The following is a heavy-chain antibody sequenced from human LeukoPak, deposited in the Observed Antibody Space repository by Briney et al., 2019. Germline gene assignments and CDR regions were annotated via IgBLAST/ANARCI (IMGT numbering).Heavy chain of an antibody. CDR2: IYYSGST. J-gene: IGHJ4*02. CDR3: ARSRGYSYGTTFLDY. D-gene: IGHD5-18*01. CDR1: GGSISSGGYY. V-gene: IGHV4-61*08. Sequence: SQTLSLTCTVSGGSISSGGYYWSWIRQPPGKGLEWIGYIYYSGSTNYNPSLKSRVTISVDTSKTQFSLKLSSVTAADTAVYYCARSRGYSYGTTFLDYWGQGTLVTVSS.